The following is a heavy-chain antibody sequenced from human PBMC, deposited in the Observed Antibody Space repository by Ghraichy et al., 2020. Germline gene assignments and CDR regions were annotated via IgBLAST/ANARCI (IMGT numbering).Heavy chain of an antibody. V-gene: IGHV1-18*01. Sequence: ASVKVSCKASGYTFTSYGISWVRQAPGQGLEWMGWISAYNGNTNYAQKLQGRVTMTTDTSTSTAYMELRSLRSDDTAVYYCAPVDLERGSFDYWGQGTLVTVSS. CDR2: ISAYNGNT. D-gene: IGHD1-1*01. J-gene: IGHJ4*02. CDR3: APVDLERGSFDY. CDR1: GYTFTSYG.